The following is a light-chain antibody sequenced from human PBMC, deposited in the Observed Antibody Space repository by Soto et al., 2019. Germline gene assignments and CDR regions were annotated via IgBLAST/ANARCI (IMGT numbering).Light chain of an antibody. Sequence: VLNPPASVSRAPGPSITISCTGTRSDIDAYNYVSWYQQHPGKAPKLMIYDVSNRPSGISNRFSGSKSGNTASLTISGLQAEDEADYYCGSYTASTICVFGTGTKVTVL. CDR2: DVS. CDR1: RSDIDAYNY. CDR3: GSYTASTICV. J-gene: IGLJ1*01. V-gene: IGLV2-14*01.